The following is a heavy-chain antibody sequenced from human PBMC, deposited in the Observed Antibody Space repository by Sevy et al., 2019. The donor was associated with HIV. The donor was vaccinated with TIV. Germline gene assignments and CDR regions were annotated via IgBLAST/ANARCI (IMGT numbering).Heavy chain of an antibody. CDR3: ARDGTYYYGSGSYYLDY. Sequence: GGSLRLSCAASGFTFSSYGMHWVRQAPGKGLEWVAVIWYDGSNKYYADSVKGRFTISRDNSKNTLYLQMNSLRAEDTAVDYCARDGTYYYGSGSYYLDYWGQGTLVTVSS. V-gene: IGHV3-33*01. J-gene: IGHJ4*02. CDR1: GFTFSSYG. CDR2: IWYDGSNK. D-gene: IGHD3-10*01.